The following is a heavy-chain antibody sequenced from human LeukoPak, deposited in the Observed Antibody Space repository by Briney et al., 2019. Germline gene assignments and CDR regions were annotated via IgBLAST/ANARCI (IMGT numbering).Heavy chain of an antibody. CDR3: ARAQDYCSGSTCYGYFQY. V-gene: IGHV3-74*01. CDR2: INSDGSST. J-gene: IGHJ1*01. CDR1: GFTFISYW. D-gene: IGHD2-15*01. Sequence: PGGSLRLSCAASGFTFISYWMHWVRQAPGKGLVWVSRINSDGSSTSYADSVKGRFTISSDNSKNTLYLQMNSLKAEDTAIYYCARAQDYCSGSTCYGYFQYWGQGTLVTVSS.